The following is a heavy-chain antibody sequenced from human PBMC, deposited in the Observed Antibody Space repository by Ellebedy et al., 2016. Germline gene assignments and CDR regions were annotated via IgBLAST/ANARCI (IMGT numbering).Heavy chain of an antibody. CDR1: GYTFTNYY. CDR2: INPTGGST. Sequence: ASVKVSXXASGYTFTNYYIHWVRQAPGQGLQWMGIINPTGGSTSYAQKFQGRVTMTRDTSTSTVYMELSSLRSDDTAVYYCASAGDTANDYWGQGTLVTVSS. CDR3: ASAGDTANDY. J-gene: IGHJ4*02. D-gene: IGHD3-10*01. V-gene: IGHV1-46*01.